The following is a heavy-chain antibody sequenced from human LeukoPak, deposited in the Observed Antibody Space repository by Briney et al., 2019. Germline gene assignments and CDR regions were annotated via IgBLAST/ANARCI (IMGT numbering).Heavy chain of an antibody. CDR2: ISDSGGST. CDR3: ASRHYYDSSGYYLDNWFDP. Sequence: PGGSLRLTCAASGFTFSSNAMSWVRQAPGKGPEWVSAISDSGGSTYYADSVKGRFTISRDNSKNTLYLQMNSLRAEDTAVYYCASRHYYDSSGYYLDNWFDPWGQGTLVTVSS. D-gene: IGHD3-22*01. J-gene: IGHJ5*02. V-gene: IGHV3-23*01. CDR1: GFTFSSNA.